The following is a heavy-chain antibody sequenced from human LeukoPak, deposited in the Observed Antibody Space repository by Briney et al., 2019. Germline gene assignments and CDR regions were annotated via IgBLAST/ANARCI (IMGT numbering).Heavy chain of an antibody. V-gene: IGHV1-46*01. CDR3: ARVAYDYVWGSYRSPFYYFDY. CDR1: GYTFTSYY. D-gene: IGHD3-16*02. CDR2: INPSGGST. J-gene: IGHJ4*02. Sequence: ASVTVSCTASGYTFTSYYMHWVRQAPGQGLEWMGIINPSGGSTSYAQKFQGRVTMTRDMSTSTVYMELSSLRSEDTAVYYCARVAYDYVWGSYRSPFYYFDYWGQGTLVTVSS.